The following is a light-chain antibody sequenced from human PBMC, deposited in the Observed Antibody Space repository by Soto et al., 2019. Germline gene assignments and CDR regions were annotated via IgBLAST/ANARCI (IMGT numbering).Light chain of an antibody. CDR3: QQYHNWPIT. Sequence: EIVITQSPVTLSVSPGERATLSCRASQTIDTNLAWYQQKPSQAPRLLIFAASTRATGIPARFSGSGSGTEFSLTITSLQSEDFAVYYCQQYHNWPITFGQGTRLEIK. V-gene: IGKV3-15*01. CDR1: QTIDTN. CDR2: AAS. J-gene: IGKJ5*01.